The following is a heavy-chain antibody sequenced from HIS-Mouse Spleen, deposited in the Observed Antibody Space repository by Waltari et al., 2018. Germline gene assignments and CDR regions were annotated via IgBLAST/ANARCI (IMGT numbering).Heavy chain of an antibody. D-gene: IGHD5-18*01. J-gene: IGHJ4*02. Sequence: QVQLQQWGAGLLKPSETLSLTCAVYGGSFSGYYWSWIRQPPGKGLEWIGEINHSGSTNYSPSLKSRVTISVDTSKNQFSLKLSSVTAADTAVYYCARVWSYGLDYWGQGTLVTVSS. CDR2: INHSGST. V-gene: IGHV4-34*01. CDR3: ARVWSYGLDY. CDR1: GGSFSGYY.